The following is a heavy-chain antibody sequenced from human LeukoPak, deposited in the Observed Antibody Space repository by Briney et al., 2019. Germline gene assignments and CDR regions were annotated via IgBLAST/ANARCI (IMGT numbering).Heavy chain of an antibody. D-gene: IGHD3-10*01. CDR3: ARRSPVAGESY. Sequence: PSETPSLTCTVSGGSISSSSYYWGWIRQPPGKGLEWIGSIYYSGSTYYNPSLKSRVTISVDTSKNQFSLKLSSVTAADTAVYYCARRSPVAGESYWGQGTLVTVSS. V-gene: IGHV4-39*01. CDR1: GGSISSSSYY. J-gene: IGHJ4*02. CDR2: IYYSGST.